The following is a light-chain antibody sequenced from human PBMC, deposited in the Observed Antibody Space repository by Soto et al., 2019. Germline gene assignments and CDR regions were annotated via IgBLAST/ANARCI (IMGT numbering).Light chain of an antibody. CDR3: SSYTSRTTLVV. V-gene: IGLV2-14*01. Sequence: QSALTQPASVSGSPGQSITISCTGTSSDVGGYNYVSWYQQHPGKVPKLMIYDVSKRPSGVSNRFFGSKSGNTASLTISGFQAEDEADYYCSSYTSRTTLVVFGGGTKLTVL. J-gene: IGLJ2*01. CDR1: SSDVGGYNY. CDR2: DVS.